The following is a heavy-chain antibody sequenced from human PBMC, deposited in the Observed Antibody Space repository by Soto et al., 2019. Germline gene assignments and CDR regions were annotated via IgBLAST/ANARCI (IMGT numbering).Heavy chain of an antibody. CDR1: GDSIYNYY. J-gene: IGHJ5*02. V-gene: IGHV4-59*01. CDR3: ARGGPSSKWLDP. Sequence: SGTLPLTCSVSGDSIYNYYWGWIRQHPGKGLEWIGYVYNSGSTNYNPSLKSRVTISIDTSKNQFSLKLTSLTATDTAVYYCARGGPSSKWLDPWGQGTLVTVSS. CDR2: VYNSGST.